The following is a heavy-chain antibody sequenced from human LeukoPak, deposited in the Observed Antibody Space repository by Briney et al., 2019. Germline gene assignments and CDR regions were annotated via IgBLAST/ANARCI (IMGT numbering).Heavy chain of an antibody. J-gene: IGHJ4*02. CDR3: AREFGYSGYDY. V-gene: IGHV3-48*01. D-gene: IGHD5-12*01. CDR1: GFTFSSYS. CDR2: ISSSSSTI. Sequence: GGSLRLSCAASGFTFSSYSMNWVRQAPGKGLEWVSYISSSSSTIYYADSVKGRFTISRDNAKNSLYLQMNSLRAEDTAVYYCAREFGYSGYDYWGQGTLVTVSS.